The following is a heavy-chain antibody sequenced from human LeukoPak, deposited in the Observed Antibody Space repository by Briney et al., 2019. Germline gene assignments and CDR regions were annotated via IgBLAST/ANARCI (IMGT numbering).Heavy chain of an antibody. CDR1: GYTLTELS. Sequence: GSVKVSCKVSGYTLTELSMHWVRPAPGKGLEWMGGFDPEDGETIYAQKFQGRVTMTEDTSTDTAYMELSSLRSEDTAVYYCATSGYSLHYGMDVWGQGTTVTVSS. V-gene: IGHV1-24*01. J-gene: IGHJ6*02. CDR3: ATSGYSLHYGMDV. D-gene: IGHD3-22*01. CDR2: FDPEDGET.